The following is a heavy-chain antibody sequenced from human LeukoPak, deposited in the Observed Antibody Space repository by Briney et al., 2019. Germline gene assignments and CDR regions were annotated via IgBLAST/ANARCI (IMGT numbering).Heavy chain of an antibody. CDR2: IYTSGST. V-gene: IGHV4-61*02. J-gene: IGHJ5*02. CDR1: GGSISSGSYY. CDR3: AGGYCSGGSCYLNWFDP. Sequence: TSETLSLTCTVSGGSISSGSYYWSWIRQPAGKGLEWIGRIYTSGSTNYNPSLKSRVTISVDTSKNQFSLKLSSVTAADTAVYYCAGGYCSGGSCYLNWFDPWGQGTLVTVSS. D-gene: IGHD2-15*01.